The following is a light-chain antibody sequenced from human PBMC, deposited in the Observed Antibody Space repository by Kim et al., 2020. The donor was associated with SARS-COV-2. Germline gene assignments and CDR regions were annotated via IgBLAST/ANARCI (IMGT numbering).Light chain of an antibody. Sequence: DIQMTQSPSSLSASVGDRVTITCQASQDISNYLNWYQQKPGKAPKLLIYNASNLETGVPSRFSGSGSGTDFTFTISSLQPEDIATYYCQQYDILLTFGGGTKLEI. CDR3: QQYDILLT. CDR1: QDISNY. V-gene: IGKV1-33*01. CDR2: NAS. J-gene: IGKJ4*01.